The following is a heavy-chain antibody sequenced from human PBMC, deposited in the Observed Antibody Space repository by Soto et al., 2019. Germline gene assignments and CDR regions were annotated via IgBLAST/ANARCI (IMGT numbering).Heavy chain of an antibody. V-gene: IGHV3-7*05. J-gene: IGHJ3*02. Sequence: GGSLRLSCAASGFTFSSYWMSWVRQAPGKGLEWVANIKQDGSEKYYVDSVKGRFTISRDNAKNSLYLQMNSLRAEDTAVYYWARDRQQLVDAFEIWGQGTMVTVAS. CDR1: GFTFSSYW. D-gene: IGHD6-13*01. CDR3: ARDRQQLVDAFEI. CDR2: IKQDGSEK.